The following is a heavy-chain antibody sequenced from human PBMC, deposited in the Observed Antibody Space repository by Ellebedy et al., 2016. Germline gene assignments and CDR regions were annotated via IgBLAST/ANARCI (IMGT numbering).Heavy chain of an antibody. Sequence: SETLSLXXTVSGGSISSYYWSWIRQPPGRGLEWIGYIFYSGGTTYNPSLKSRVTMSVDTSKNQFSLKLSSVTAADTAVYYCARDSQWLVLNWFDPWGQGTLVTVSS. CDR2: IFYSGGT. CDR1: GGSISSYY. J-gene: IGHJ5*02. D-gene: IGHD6-19*01. CDR3: ARDSQWLVLNWFDP. V-gene: IGHV4-59*12.